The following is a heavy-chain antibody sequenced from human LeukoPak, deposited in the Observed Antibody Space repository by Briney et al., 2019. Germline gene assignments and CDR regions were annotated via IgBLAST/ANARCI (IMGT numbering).Heavy chain of an antibody. CDR2: ISSSSDYI. CDR1: TFTFSSDS. CDR3: ARDSGSSWREGLNY. Sequence: GGSLRLSCAASTFTFSSDSMNWVRRAPGKGLEWVSSISSSSDYIYYADSVKGRFTISRDNAKNSLYLQMNSLRVEDSAVYYCARDSGSSWREGLNYWGQGTLVTVSS. D-gene: IGHD6-13*01. J-gene: IGHJ4*02. V-gene: IGHV3-21*01.